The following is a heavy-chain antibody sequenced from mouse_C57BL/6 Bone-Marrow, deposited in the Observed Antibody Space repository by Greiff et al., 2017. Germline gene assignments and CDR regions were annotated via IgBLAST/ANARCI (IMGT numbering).Heavy chain of an antibody. CDR2: INPNNGGT. CDR1: GYTFTDYN. V-gene: IGHV1-22*01. CDR3: ARSGDYDLYYFDY. Sequence: EVQLQQSGPELVKPGASVKMSCKASGYTFTDYNMHWVKQSHGKSLEWIGYINPNNGGTSYNQKFKGKATLTVTKSSSTAYMELRSLTSEDSAVYYCARSGDYDLYYFDYWGQGTTLTVSS. D-gene: IGHD2-4*01. J-gene: IGHJ2*01.